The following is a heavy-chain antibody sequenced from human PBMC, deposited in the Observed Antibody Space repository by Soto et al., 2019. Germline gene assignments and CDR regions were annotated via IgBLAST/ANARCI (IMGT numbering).Heavy chain of an antibody. J-gene: IGHJ5*02. Sequence: LLPMSHTWSVADGSISGRSYCRSWIRKPPGKGLEWIGSIYYSGSTYYNPSLKSRVTISVDTSKNQFSLKLSSVTAADTAVYYCARHSNSNYVGWFDPWGQGTLVTVSS. CDR1: DGSISGRSYC. CDR2: IYYSGST. D-gene: IGHD4-4*01. CDR3: ARHSNSNYVGWFDP. V-gene: IGHV4-39*01.